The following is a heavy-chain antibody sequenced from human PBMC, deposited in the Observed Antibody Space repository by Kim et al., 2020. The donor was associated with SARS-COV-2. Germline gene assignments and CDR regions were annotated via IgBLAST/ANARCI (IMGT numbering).Heavy chain of an antibody. CDR3: ARTSGSVGASVI. V-gene: IGHV3-11*03. CDR1: GFTFSNSY. J-gene: IGHJ3*02. CDR2: ISSKSSGT. Sequence: GGSLRLSCAASGFTFSNSYMSWVRQAPGKGLEWVSYISSKSSGTTYADSAKGRFTITSDNAKNTLNLQMNRKRAEDAAVDDCARTSGSVGASVIWGEG.